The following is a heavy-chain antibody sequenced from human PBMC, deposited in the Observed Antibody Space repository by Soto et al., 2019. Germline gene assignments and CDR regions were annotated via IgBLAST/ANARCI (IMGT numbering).Heavy chain of an antibody. V-gene: IGHV3-66*01. CDR2: IYSGGST. J-gene: IGHJ6*02. CDR3: SWRLWGLDWHCYYIGMDV. Sequence: EVQLVESGGGLVQPGGSLRLSCAVIGSTVSSNYMSWVRQAPGKGLEWASVIYSGGSTYYADSVKGRFTISRDNSKNTRYLQENSLSTEDTAVYYCSWRLWGLDWHCYYIGMDVWGQGTTVTVSS. D-gene: IGHD3-3*01. CDR1: GSTVSSNY.